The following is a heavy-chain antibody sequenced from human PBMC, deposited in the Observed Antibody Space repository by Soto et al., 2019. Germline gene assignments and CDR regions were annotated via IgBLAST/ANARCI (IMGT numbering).Heavy chain of an antibody. J-gene: IGHJ4*02. Sequence: PGGSLRLSCAASGFTFSSYGMHWVRQAPGKGLEWVAVIWYDGGNKYYADSVKGRFTISRDNSKNTLYLQMNSLRAEDTAVYYCARDSSWSGYSFDYWGQGTLVTVSS. CDR3: ARDSSWSGYSFDY. D-gene: IGHD3-3*01. V-gene: IGHV3-33*01. CDR1: GFTFSSYG. CDR2: IWYDGGNK.